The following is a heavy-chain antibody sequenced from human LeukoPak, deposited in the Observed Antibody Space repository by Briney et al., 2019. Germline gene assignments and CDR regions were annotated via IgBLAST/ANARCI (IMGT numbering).Heavy chain of an antibody. CDR3: ARGVLYYYYGMDV. CDR1: GGSFSGYY. J-gene: IGHJ6*02. D-gene: IGHD3-10*01. Sequence: KPSETLSLTCAVYGGSFSGYYWSWIRQHPGKGLEWIGYIYYSGSTYYNPSLKSRVTISVDTSKNQFSLKLSSVTAADTAVYYCARGVLYYYYGMDVWGQGTTVTVSS. CDR2: IYYSGST. V-gene: IGHV4-31*11.